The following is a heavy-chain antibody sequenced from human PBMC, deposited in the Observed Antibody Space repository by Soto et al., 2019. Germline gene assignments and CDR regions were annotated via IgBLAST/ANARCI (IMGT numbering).Heavy chain of an antibody. V-gene: IGHV2-5*02. CDR2: IFWDDDK. D-gene: IGHD1-1*01. CDR1: GFSLSTSGVG. CDR3: AHLAWKEMWPRAPVVN. J-gene: IGHJ4*02. Sequence: GSGPTLVNPTQTLTLNCTFSGFSLSTSGVGVGWIRQPPGKALEWLGIIFWDDDKRYRPSLKRRVSITKDTSKNQLVLTMTNMDPVDTATYYCAHLAWKEMWPRAPVVNWGQGTPVTVSS.